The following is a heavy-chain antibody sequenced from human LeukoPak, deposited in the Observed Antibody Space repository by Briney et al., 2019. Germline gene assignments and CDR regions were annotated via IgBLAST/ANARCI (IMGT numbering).Heavy chain of an antibody. D-gene: IGHD5-12*01. Sequence: SETLSPTCTVSGGSISSGSYYWSWIRQPAGKGLEWIGRIYTSGSTNYNPSLKSRVTISVDTSKNQFSLKLSSVTAADTAVYYCARLDITTTWYAFDYWGQGTLVTVSS. CDR2: IYTSGST. CDR1: GGSISSGSYY. J-gene: IGHJ4*02. CDR3: ARLDITTTWYAFDY. V-gene: IGHV4-61*02.